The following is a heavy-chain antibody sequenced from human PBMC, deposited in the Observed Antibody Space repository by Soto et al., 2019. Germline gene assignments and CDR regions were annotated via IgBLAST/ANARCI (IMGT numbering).Heavy chain of an antibody. CDR1: GFTFSSYA. V-gene: IGHV3-30-3*01. Sequence: GGSLRLSCAASGFTFSSYAMHWVRQAPGKGLEWVAVISYDGSNKYYADSVKGRFTISRDNSKNTLYLQMNSLRAEDTAVYYCARDRVGYSSSWFDAFDIWGQGTMVTVSS. CDR2: ISYDGSNK. CDR3: ARDRVGYSSSWFDAFDI. J-gene: IGHJ3*02. D-gene: IGHD6-13*01.